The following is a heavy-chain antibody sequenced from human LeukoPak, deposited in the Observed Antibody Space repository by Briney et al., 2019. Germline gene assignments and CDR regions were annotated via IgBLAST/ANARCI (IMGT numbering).Heavy chain of an antibody. V-gene: IGHV1-2*02. Sequence: GASVKVSCKASGYTFTGYYMHWVRQAPGQGLEWMGWINPNSGGTNYAQKFQGRVTMTRDTSISTAYMELSRLRSEDTAVYYCATDRYYYDSSGFDYWGQGTLVTVSS. D-gene: IGHD3-22*01. J-gene: IGHJ4*02. CDR2: INPNSGGT. CDR1: GYTFTGYY. CDR3: ATDRYYYDSSGFDY.